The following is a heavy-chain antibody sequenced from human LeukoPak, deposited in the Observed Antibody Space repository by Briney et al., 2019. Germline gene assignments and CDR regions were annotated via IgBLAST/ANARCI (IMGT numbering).Heavy chain of an antibody. V-gene: IGHV3-48*01. CDR2: ISSSSSTI. CDR1: GFTFSSYG. J-gene: IGHJ4*02. D-gene: IGHD3-10*01. Sequence: GGSLRLSCVGSGFTFSSYGMTWVRQAPGKGLEWVSYISSSSSTIYYADSVKGRFTISRDNSKNTLYLQMNSLRAEDTAVYYCVTDITMVRGVIITDYWGQGTLVTVSS. CDR3: VTDITMVRGVIITDY.